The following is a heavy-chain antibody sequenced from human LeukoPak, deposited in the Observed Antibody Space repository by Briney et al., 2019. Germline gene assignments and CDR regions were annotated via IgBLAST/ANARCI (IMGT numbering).Heavy chain of an antibody. CDR3: ASLTTADAFDI. D-gene: IGHD3-22*01. J-gene: IGHJ3*02. CDR1: GGSISSYY. V-gene: IGHV4-59*01. CDR2: IYDSGST. Sequence: SETLSLTCTVSGGSISSYYWSWIRQPPGKGLEWIGYIYDSGSTNYNPSLKSRVTISVDTSKNQFSLKVSSVTAADTAVYYCASLTTADAFDIWGQVTMVTVSS.